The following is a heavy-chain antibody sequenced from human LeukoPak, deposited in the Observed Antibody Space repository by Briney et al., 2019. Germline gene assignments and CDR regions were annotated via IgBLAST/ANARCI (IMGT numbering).Heavy chain of an antibody. CDR2: ISSSGSTI. Sequence: PGGSLRLSCAASGFTFSDYYMSWIRQAPGKGLEWVSYISSSGSTIYYADSVKGRFTISRDNAKNSLYLQMNSLRAEDTAVYYCARGGYYYDSSGYLPKRNAFDIWGQGTMVTVSS. V-gene: IGHV3-11*04. J-gene: IGHJ3*02. CDR1: GFTFSDYY. D-gene: IGHD3-22*01. CDR3: ARGGYYYDSSGYLPKRNAFDI.